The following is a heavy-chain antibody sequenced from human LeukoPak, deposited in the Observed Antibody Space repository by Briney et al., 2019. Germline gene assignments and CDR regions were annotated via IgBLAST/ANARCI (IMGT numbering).Heavy chain of an antibody. CDR2: ISWNSGSI. V-gene: IGHV3-9*01. D-gene: IGHD2-15*01. CDR1: GFTFDDYA. CDR3: ATGTCSNSGY. Sequence: GGSLRLSCAASGFTFDDYAMHWVRQAPGKGLEWVSGISWNSGSIGYADSVKGRFTISRDNAKNSLYLQMNSLRAEDTALYYCATGTCSNSGYWGQGTLVTVSS. J-gene: IGHJ4*02.